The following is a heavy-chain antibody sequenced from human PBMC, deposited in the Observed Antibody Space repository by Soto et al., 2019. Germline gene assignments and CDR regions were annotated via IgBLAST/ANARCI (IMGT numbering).Heavy chain of an antibody. CDR1: GFTLSKAW. D-gene: IGHD2-15*01. Sequence: EVQLVESGGGLVKPGGSLRLSCGASGFTLSKAWINWVRQAPGKGLEWVGRIKNKTYGETTDYAAPVKGRFTISRDDSINTLYLQMDSLKTEDTAVYYCTAKKDVSRGWFDPWGQGTLVTVSS. CDR2: IKNKTYGETT. V-gene: IGHV3-15*07. J-gene: IGHJ5*02. CDR3: TAKKDVSRGWFDP.